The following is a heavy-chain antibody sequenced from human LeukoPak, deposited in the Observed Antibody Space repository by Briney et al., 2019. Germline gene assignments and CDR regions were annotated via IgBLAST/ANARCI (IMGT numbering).Heavy chain of an antibody. D-gene: IGHD3-10*01. Sequence: GGSLRLSCAASGFTFSSYSMNWVRQAPGKGLEWVSSISSSSSYIYYADSVKGRFTISRDNAKNSLYLQMNSLRAEDTAVYFCARVEGFGELLSQIDYWGQGTMVTVSS. CDR1: GFTFSSYS. J-gene: IGHJ4*02. V-gene: IGHV3-21*01. CDR3: ARVEGFGELLSQIDY. CDR2: ISSSSSYI.